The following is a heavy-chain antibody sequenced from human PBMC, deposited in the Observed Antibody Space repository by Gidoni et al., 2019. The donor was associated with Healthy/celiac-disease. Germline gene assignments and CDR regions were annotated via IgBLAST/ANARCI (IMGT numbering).Heavy chain of an antibody. CDR3: ARDLGIAVAGSLAH. CDR2: INPNSGDT. D-gene: IGHD6-19*01. J-gene: IGHJ4*02. CDR1: GYTFTGYY. V-gene: IGHV1-2*02. Sequence: QVQLVQSGAEVKKPGASVKVSCKASGYTFTGYYMHWVRQAPGQGLEWMGWINPNSGDTNYAQKFQGRVTMTRDTAISTAYMELSRLRSDDTAVYYCARDLGIAVAGSLAHWGQGTLVTVSS.